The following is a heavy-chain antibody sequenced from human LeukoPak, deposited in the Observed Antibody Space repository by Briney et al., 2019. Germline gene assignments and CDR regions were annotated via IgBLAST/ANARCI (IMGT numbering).Heavy chain of an antibody. CDR2: FSGNGGPT. CDR3: AKDRQTENHYYFDS. J-gene: IGHJ4*02. D-gene: IGHD1-14*01. V-gene: IGHV3-23*01. CDR1: GFTFSNYA. Sequence: PGGSLRLSCAASGFTFSNYAMGWVRQTPGKGLEWVSAFSGNGGPTYYADSVKGRFTISRDNSKSTLYLQMSNLRAEDAAVYYCAKDRQTENHYYFDSWGQGTLVAVSS.